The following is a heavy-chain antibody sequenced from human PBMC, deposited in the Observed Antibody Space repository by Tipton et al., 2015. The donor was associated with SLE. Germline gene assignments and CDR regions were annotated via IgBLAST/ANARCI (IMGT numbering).Heavy chain of an antibody. V-gene: IGHV3-21*01. CDR2: ISSSSGYI. J-gene: IGHJ4*02. CDR1: GFTFSVYS. Sequence: SLRLSCAASGFTFSVYSMNWVRQAPGKGLEWVSSISSSSGYIYYADSVKGRFTISRDNAKNSLYLQMNSLRAEDTAVYYCARLSSGWYFDYWGQGTLVTVSS. D-gene: IGHD6-19*01. CDR3: ARLSSGWYFDY.